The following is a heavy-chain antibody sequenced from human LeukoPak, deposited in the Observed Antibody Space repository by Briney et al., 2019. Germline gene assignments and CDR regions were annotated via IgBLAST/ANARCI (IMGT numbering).Heavy chain of an antibody. V-gene: IGHV3-11*01. CDR1: GFTFSDYY. CDR2: IDSRGTTM. J-gene: IGHJ6*02. Sequence: GGSLRLSCAASGFTFSDYYMSWIRKAPGKGLEWLSYIDSRGTTMYYADSVKGRFTISRDNAENSLYLQMNSLRAEDTAVYYCARARSTYYGGDCPIYYYYAMGVWGQGTSVTVSS. D-gene: IGHD2-21*02. CDR3: ARARSTYYGGDCPIYYYYAMGV.